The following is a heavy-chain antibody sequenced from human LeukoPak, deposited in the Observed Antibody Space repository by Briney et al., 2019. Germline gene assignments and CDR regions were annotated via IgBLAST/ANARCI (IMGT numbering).Heavy chain of an antibody. CDR2: ISGSGSGGST. D-gene: IGHD3-10*01. V-gene: IGHV3-23*01. CDR3: AREGSGSFAEVDY. Sequence: PGGSLRLSCAASGFTFSSSAMSWVRQAPGKGLELVSNISGSGSGGSTYYADSAKGRFTISRDNAKNSLYLQMNSLRAEDTAVYYCAREGSGSFAEVDYWGQGTLVTVSS. J-gene: IGHJ4*02. CDR1: GFTFSSSA.